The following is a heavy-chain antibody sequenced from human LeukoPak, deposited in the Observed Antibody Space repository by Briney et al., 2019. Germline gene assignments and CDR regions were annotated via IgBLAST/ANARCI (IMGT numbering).Heavy chain of an antibody. J-gene: IGHJ3*02. CDR2: MNPNSGNT. D-gene: IGHD3-9*01. Sequence: ASVKVSCKASGYTFTSYDINWVRQATGQGLEWMGWMNPNSGNTGYAQKFQGRVTMTRNTSISTAYMELSSLRSEDTAVYYCASSRGLGRYFDWGAFDIWGQGTMVTVSS. CDR3: ASSRGLGRYFDWGAFDI. CDR1: GYTFTSYD. V-gene: IGHV1-8*01.